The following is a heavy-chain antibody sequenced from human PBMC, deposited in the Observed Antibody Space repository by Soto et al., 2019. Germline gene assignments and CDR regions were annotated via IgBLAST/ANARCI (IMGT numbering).Heavy chain of an antibody. CDR2: INHSGRT. D-gene: IGHD7-27*01. V-gene: IGHV4-34*01. Sequence: SETLSLTCAVYGGSFSGYYWSWIRQPPGKGLEWIGEINHSGRTNYNPSLKSRVTISVDTSKNQFSLKLSSVTAADTAVYYCAGTGDPANYYFDYWGQGTLVTVSS. J-gene: IGHJ4*02. CDR1: GGSFSGYY. CDR3: AGTGDPANYYFDY.